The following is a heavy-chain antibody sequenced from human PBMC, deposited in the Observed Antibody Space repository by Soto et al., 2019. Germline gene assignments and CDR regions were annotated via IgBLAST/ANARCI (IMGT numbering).Heavy chain of an antibody. Sequence: QVQLVQSGPEVKKSGSSVKVSCKLSGGNFTSDTISWLRLAPGQGLEWMGRIVPILGTGNYAQKFQGRGTITEDRSTNTGYLELSSMTYEDTAIYYCAREEGYYNMGTFPFYYMDVWGNGTTVTVSS. CDR1: GGNFTSDT. J-gene: IGHJ6*03. CDR3: AREEGYYNMGTFPFYYMDV. CDR2: IVPILGTG. V-gene: IGHV1-69*08. D-gene: IGHD3-10*01.